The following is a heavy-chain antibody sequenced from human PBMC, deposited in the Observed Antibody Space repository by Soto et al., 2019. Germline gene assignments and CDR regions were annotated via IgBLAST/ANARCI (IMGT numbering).Heavy chain of an antibody. CDR1: GYTFTSYG. J-gene: IGHJ4*02. D-gene: IGHD2-15*01. Sequence: ASVKVSCKASGYTFTSYGISWVRQAPGQELEQMGCISAYNGNTNYAQKLHGRVTMTTDTSTSTAYMELRSLRSDDTAVYYCVVVLAATLGWGQGTLVTVSS. V-gene: IGHV1-18*01. CDR3: VVVLAATLG. CDR2: ISAYNGNT.